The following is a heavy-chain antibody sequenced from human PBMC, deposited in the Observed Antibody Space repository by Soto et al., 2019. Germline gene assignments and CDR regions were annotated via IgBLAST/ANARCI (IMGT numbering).Heavy chain of an antibody. V-gene: IGHV4-34*01. Sequence: SETLSLTCAVYGGSFSGYYWSWIRQPPGKGLEWIGEINHSGSTNYNPSLKSRVTISVDTSKNQFSLKLSSVTAADTAVYYCARGSAGDAFDIWGQGTMVTVSS. J-gene: IGHJ3*02. CDR3: ARGSAGDAFDI. CDR2: INHSGST. CDR1: GGSFSGYY.